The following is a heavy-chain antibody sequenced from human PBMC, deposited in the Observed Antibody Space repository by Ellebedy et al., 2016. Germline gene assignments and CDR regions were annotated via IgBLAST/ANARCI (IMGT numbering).Heavy chain of an antibody. CDR3: AIRYPYDAFDI. CDR2: IYHSGST. Sequence: SETLSLTCAVSGGSISSSNWWSWVRQPPGKGLEWIGEIYHSGSTNYNPSLKSRVTISVDTSKNQFSLKLSSVTAADTAVYYCAIRYPYDAFDIWGQGTMVTVSS. J-gene: IGHJ3*02. D-gene: IGHD1-14*01. V-gene: IGHV4-4*02. CDR1: GGSISSSNW.